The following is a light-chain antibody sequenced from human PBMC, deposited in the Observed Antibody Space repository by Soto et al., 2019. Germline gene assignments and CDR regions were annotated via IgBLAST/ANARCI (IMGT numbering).Light chain of an antibody. CDR1: GSDIGAYNS. Sequence: QSALTQPASVSGSPGQSITISCTGTGSDIGAYNSVSWYQQHPGKAPKLIVFQVSYRPSAVSDRFSGSKSDNTASLTISGLQTEDEADYCCLSYTTSSTFVFGTGTKLTVL. V-gene: IGLV2-14*01. J-gene: IGLJ1*01. CDR2: QVS. CDR3: LSYTTSSTFV.